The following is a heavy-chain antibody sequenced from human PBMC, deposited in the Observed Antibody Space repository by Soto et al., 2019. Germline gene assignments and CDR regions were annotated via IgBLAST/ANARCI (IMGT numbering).Heavy chain of an antibody. CDR3: ARDQEYGSRGYNDAFDI. Sequence: APVKLSFKASGGTFSSDAISWLRQAPREGLEWMGGIIPIFGTANYAQKFQGRVTITADKSTSTAYMELISLRAEDTAVYYCARDQEYGSRGYNDAFDIGGEGTMVTVSS. J-gene: IGHJ3*02. CDR1: GGTFSSDA. V-gene: IGHV1-69*06. D-gene: IGHD3-22*01. CDR2: IIPIFGTA.